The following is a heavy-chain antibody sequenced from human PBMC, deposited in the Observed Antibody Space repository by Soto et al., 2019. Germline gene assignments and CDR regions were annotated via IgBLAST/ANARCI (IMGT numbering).Heavy chain of an antibody. CDR1: GFTFSNAW. V-gene: IGHV3-15*01. CDR3: TTDPSRPLTFIVVVVAATVQH. Sequence: GGSLRLSCAASGFTFSNAWMSWVRQAPGKGLEWVGRIKSKTDGGTTDYAAPVKGRFTISRDDSKNTLYLQMNSLKTEDTAVYYCTTDPSRPLTFIVVVVAATVQHWGQGTLVTVSS. D-gene: IGHD2-15*01. J-gene: IGHJ1*01. CDR2: IKSKTDGGTT.